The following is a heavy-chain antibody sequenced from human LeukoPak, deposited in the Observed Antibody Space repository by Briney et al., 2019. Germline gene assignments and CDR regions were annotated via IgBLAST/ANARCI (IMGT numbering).Heavy chain of an antibody. CDR2: INPNSGGT. CDR1: GYTFTGYY. Sequence: ASVKVSCKASGYTFTGYYMHWVRQAPGQGLEWMGWINPNSGGTNYAQKFQGRVTMTRDTSISTAYMELSRLRSDDTAVYYCATGLLGGYSVFDYWGQGTLVTVSS. D-gene: IGHD3-22*01. J-gene: IGHJ4*02. CDR3: ATGLLGGYSVFDY. V-gene: IGHV1-2*02.